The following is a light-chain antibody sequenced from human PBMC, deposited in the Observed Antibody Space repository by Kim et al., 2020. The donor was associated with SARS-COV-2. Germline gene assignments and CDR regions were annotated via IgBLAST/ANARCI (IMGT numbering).Light chain of an antibody. V-gene: IGKV3-20*01. Sequence: SPGEPGTPSRRASQTLPSTFLAWSHHHPGQAPSLLIYGASSRATGIPDRFSGSGSGTDFTLTISRLEPEDFAVYYCQQYANSPITFGQGTRLEIK. J-gene: IGKJ5*01. CDR3: QQYANSPIT. CDR2: GAS. CDR1: QTLPSTF.